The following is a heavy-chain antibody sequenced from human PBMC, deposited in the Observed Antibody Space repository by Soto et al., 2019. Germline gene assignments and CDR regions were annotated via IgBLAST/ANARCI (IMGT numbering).Heavy chain of an antibody. D-gene: IGHD3-10*01. V-gene: IGHV4-31*03. CDR2: IYYSGST. CDR1: GGSISSGGYY. J-gene: IGHJ4*02. CDR3: AREGVRGVMTGLSYYFDY. Sequence: QVQLQESGPGLVKPSQTLSLTCTVSGGSISSGGYYWSWIRQHPGKGLEWIGYIYYSGSTYYNPSLKSRVTISVDTSKNQFSLKLSSVTAADTAVYYCAREGVRGVMTGLSYYFDYWGQGTLVTVSS.